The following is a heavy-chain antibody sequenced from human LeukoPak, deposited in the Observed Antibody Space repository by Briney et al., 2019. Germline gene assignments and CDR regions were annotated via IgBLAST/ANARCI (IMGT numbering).Heavy chain of an antibody. J-gene: IGHJ4*02. D-gene: IGHD2-15*01. CDR3: AKQLGYCSDGSCYFPY. V-gene: IGHV3-23*01. Sequence: PGGSLRLSCAASGFTFSSFAMSWVRQTPGKGLEWVSAISNNGGYTYYVDSVQGRFTISRDNSKSTLCLQMNSLRAEDTAVYYCAKQLGYCSDGSCYFPYWGQGTLVTVSS. CDR1: GFTFSSFA. CDR2: ISNNGGYT.